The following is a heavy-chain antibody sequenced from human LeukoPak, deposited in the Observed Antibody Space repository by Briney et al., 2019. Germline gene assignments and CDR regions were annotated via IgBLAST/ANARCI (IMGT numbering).Heavy chain of an antibody. J-gene: IGHJ1*01. D-gene: IGHD2-2*02. CDR1: GFTFSSYS. CDR3: ASGLTVVPAAILYFQH. Sequence: GGSLRLSCAASGFTFSSYSMNWVRQAPGKGLEWVSSISSSSSYIYYADSVKGRFTISRDNAKNSLYLQMNSLRAEDTAVYYCASGLTVVPAAILYFQHWGQGTLVTVSS. V-gene: IGHV3-21*01. CDR2: ISSSSSYI.